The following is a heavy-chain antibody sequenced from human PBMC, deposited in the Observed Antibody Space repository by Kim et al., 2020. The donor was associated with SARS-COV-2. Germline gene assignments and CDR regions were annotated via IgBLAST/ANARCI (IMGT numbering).Heavy chain of an antibody. CDR2: INPNSGGT. D-gene: IGHD1-1*01. CDR3: TRATNNWNFGFDYY. Sequence: ASVKVSCKASGYPFSGYYMHWVRQAPGQGLEWMGWINPNSGGTNYAQKFQGRVTMTTDTSISTAYMELSRLTSDDTAVYYCTRATNNWNFGFDYYWGQGTLVTVSS. V-gene: IGHV1-2*02. J-gene: IGHJ4*02. CDR1: GYPFSGYY.